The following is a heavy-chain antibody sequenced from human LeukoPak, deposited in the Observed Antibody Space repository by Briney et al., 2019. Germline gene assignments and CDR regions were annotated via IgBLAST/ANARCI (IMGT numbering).Heavy chain of an antibody. CDR1: GFTFRSYW. J-gene: IGHJ4*02. CDR2: IKQDGSEK. D-gene: IGHD4-17*01. V-gene: IGHV3-7*04. CDR3: AGEGDYWHRFDD. Sequence: PGGSLRLSCAASGFTFRSYWMSWVRQAPGKGLEWVANIKQDGSEKYYVDSVKGRFTISRDNAKNSLYLQMNSLRGEDAAVYYCAGEGDYWHRFDDWGRGTLVTVSS.